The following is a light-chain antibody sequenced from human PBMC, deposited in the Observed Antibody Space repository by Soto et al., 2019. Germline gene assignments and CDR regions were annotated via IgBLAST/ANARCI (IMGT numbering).Light chain of an antibody. Sequence: EIVLTQSPGTLSLSPVERATLSCMASQSVSSSSLAWYQQKPGQAPRLLIYGASTRATGIPDRFGGSGSGTDFTLTISSLEPGDFAVYYCQHYDSARWTFGLGTKVDIK. V-gene: IGKV3-20*01. J-gene: IGKJ1*01. CDR1: QSVSSSS. CDR3: QHYDSARWT. CDR2: GAS.